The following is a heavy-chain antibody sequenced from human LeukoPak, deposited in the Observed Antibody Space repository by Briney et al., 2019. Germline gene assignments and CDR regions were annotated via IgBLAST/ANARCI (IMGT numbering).Heavy chain of an antibody. CDR2: ISSSGSTI. V-gene: IGHV3-48*03. Sequence: GGSLRLSCVGYDFTVSTNYLNWVRQAPGKGLEWVSYISSSGSTIYYADSVKGRFTISRDNAKNSLYLQMNSLRAEDTAVYYCARGITYYYDSSGYYYDYWGQGTLVTVSS. J-gene: IGHJ4*02. CDR3: ARGITYYYDSSGYYYDY. D-gene: IGHD3-22*01. CDR1: DFTVSTNY.